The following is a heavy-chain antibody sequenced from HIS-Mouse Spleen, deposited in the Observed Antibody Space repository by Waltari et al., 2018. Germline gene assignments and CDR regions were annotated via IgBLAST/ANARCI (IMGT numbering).Heavy chain of an antibody. CDR1: GGSLSGYY. CDR3: ARGLLGIAAAGPRAFDI. Sequence: QVQLQQWGAGLLKPSETLSLTCAVYGGSLSGYYWSLIRQPPGKGLEWSGEINHSGSTNYNPSLKSRVTISVDTSKNQFSLKLSSVTAADTAVYYCARGLLGIAAAGPRAFDIWGQGTMVTVSS. J-gene: IGHJ3*02. V-gene: IGHV4-34*01. D-gene: IGHD6-13*01. CDR2: INHSGST.